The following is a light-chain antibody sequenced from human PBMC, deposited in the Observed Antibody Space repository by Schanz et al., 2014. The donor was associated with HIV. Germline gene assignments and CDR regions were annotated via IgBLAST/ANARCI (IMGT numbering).Light chain of an antibody. V-gene: IGLV1-47*01. CDR2: KNN. J-gene: IGLJ2*01. CDR1: NYNIGSNF. Sequence: QSVLTQPPSVSETPGQRVTISCSGSNYNIGSNFVYWYQQLPGTAPKLLIYKNNRRPSGVPERFSGSKSGTSASLAISGLRAEDEADYYCATWDITLNGPVFGGGTKLTVL. CDR3: ATWDITLNGPV.